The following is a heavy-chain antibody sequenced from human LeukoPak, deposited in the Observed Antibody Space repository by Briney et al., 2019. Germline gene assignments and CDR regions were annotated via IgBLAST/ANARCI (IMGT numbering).Heavy chain of an antibody. D-gene: IGHD5-12*01. CDR1: GYSISSGYY. Sequence: SETLSLTCTVSGYSISSGYYWGWIRQPPGKGLGWIGSIYHSGSTYYNPSLKSRVTISVDTSKNQFSLKLSSVTAADTAVYYCARDYYSGYDPEDRYYYYYMDVWGEGTTVTISS. CDR2: IYHSGST. V-gene: IGHV4-38-2*02. CDR3: ARDYYSGYDPEDRYYYYYMDV. J-gene: IGHJ6*03.